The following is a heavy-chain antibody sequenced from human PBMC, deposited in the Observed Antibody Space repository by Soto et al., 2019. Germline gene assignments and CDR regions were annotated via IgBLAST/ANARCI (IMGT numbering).Heavy chain of an antibody. CDR1: GGSISSGDYH. V-gene: IGHV4-30-4*01. J-gene: IGHJ6*02. Sequence: TLSLTCTVSGGSISSGDYHWSWIRQPPGKGLEWIGYIYSSGSTYYNASLKSRVTISVDTSKNQFSLNLNSVTAADTAVYYCARAGSDYYYYYGMDVWGQGTTVTVSS. CDR2: IYSSGST. CDR3: ARAGSDYYYYYGMDV. D-gene: IGHD2-21*02.